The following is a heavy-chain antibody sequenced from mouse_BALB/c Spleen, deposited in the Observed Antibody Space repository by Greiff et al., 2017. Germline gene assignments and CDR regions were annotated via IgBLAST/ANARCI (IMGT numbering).Heavy chain of an antibody. J-gene: IGHJ2*01. Sequence: EVQGVESGGGLVQPGGSLKLSCAASGFTFSSYTMSWVRQTPEKRLEWVAYISNGGGSTYYPDTVKGRFTISRDNAKNTLYLQMSSLKSEDTAMYYCARQRITTVALDYWGQGTTLTVSS. CDR1: GFTFSSYT. D-gene: IGHD1-1*01. V-gene: IGHV5-12-2*01. CDR3: ARQRITTVALDY. CDR2: ISNGGGST.